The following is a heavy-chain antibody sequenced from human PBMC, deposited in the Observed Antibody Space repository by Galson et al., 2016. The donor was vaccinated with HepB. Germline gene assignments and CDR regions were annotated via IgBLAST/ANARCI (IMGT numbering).Heavy chain of an antibody. D-gene: IGHD3-9*01. CDR1: GFTFSKYM. J-gene: IGHJ4*02. CDR3: ARRYDTPGYYYIDF. V-gene: IGHV3-23*01. CDR2: IGGSGGDT. Sequence: SLRLSCAASGFTFSKYMMNWVRQAPGKGLEWVSAIGGSGGDTYYPDSVKGRFTISRDNSKNTLYLHINSLRAEDTAVYYCARRYDTPGYYYIDFWGQGTLVTVSP.